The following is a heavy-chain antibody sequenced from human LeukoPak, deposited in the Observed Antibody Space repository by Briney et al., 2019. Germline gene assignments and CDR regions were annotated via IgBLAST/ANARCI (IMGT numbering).Heavy chain of an antibody. J-gene: IGHJ4*02. V-gene: IGHV3-53*04. D-gene: IGHD4/OR15-4a*01. CDR1: GFTVSSNY. CDR3: ARLKRAAGANPLDY. CDR2: IYSGGDT. Sequence: GGSLRLSCEASGFTVSSNYMNWVRQAPGKGLGWVSIIYSGGDTFYADSVKGRFTISRHNSENTVYLQMNSLRAEDTAVYYCARLKRAAGANPLDYWGQGTLVTVSS.